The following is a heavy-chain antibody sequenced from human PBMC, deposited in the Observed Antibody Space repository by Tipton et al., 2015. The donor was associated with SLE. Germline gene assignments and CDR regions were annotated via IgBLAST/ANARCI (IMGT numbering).Heavy chain of an antibody. J-gene: IGHJ6*03. D-gene: IGHD2-21*02. V-gene: IGHV4-34*01. Sequence: TLSLTCAVYGGSSSGYYWSWIRQPPGKGLEWIGEINQSGSINYNPSLKSRVTISVDTSKNQFSLKLSSVTAADTAVYYCARGGGDNYYYMDVWGKGTTVTVSS. CDR3: ARGGGDNYYYMDV. CDR1: GGSSSGYY. CDR2: INQSGSI.